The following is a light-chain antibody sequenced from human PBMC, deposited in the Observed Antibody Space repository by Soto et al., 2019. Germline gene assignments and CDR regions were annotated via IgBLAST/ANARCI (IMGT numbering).Light chain of an antibody. CDR3: QQYNNWPYT. Sequence: EIVMTQSPATLSVSPGERATLSCRASQSVSSNLAWYQQKPGQAPRLLIYGASTRATAIPARFSGSGSGTDFTLTISSLQSEDFAVYYCQQYNNWPYTFGQGTKLAIK. V-gene: IGKV3-15*01. CDR1: QSVSSN. CDR2: GAS. J-gene: IGKJ2*01.